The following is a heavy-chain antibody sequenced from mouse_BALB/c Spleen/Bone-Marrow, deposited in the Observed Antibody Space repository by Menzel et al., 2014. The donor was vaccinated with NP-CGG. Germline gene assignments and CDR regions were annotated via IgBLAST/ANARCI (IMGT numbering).Heavy chain of an antibody. CDR2: ISSGSSTI. D-gene: IGHD1-1*01. Sequence: EVQLVESGGGLVQPGGSRKLSCAASGFTFGSFGMHWVRQAPEKGLEWVAYISSGSSTIYYADTVKGRFTISRDNPKNTLFLQMTSLRSEDTAMYYCASSPYGYFDYWGQGTTLTVSS. V-gene: IGHV5-17*02. CDR1: GFTFGSFG. CDR3: ASSPYGYFDY. J-gene: IGHJ2*01.